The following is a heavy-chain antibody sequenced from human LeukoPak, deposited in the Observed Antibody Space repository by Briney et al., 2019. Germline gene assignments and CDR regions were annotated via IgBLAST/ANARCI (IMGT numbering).Heavy chain of an antibody. J-gene: IGHJ4*02. CDR2: ISSSGTGTAI. V-gene: IGHV3-48*02. D-gene: IGHD2-2*01. CDR1: GFTFSSYM. Sequence: PGGSLRLSCAASGFTFSSYMLNWVRQAPGKGLEWVSYISSSGTGTAIYYADSVKGRFTISRDNAKNSLYLQLNSLRDEDTAVYYCAREAAVRIRGYFDYWGQGTLVTVSS. CDR3: AREAAVRIRGYFDY.